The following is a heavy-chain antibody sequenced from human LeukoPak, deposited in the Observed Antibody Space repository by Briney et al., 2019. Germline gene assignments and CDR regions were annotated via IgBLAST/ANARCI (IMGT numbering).Heavy chain of an antibody. CDR1: GYTFTGYY. J-gene: IGHJ4*02. D-gene: IGHD3-10*01. CDR2: INPNSGGT. CDR3: ARASSSGTYYSGY. V-gene: IGHV1-2*02. Sequence: GASVKVSCKASGYTFTGYYMHWVRQAPGQGLEWMGWINPNSGGTNYAQKLQGRVTMTTDTSTSTAYMEVRSLTSDDTAVFYCARASSSGTYYSGYWGQGTLVIVSS.